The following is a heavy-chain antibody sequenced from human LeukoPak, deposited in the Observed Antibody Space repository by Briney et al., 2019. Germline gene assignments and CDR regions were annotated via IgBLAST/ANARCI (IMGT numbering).Heavy chain of an antibody. CDR1: GFTFSGFY. J-gene: IGHJ4*02. Sequence: PGGSLRLSCAASGFTFSGFYMSWVRQAPGKGLEWVANINKDGSEEKYVDSVKGRFTISRDNAKNSLYLQMSSLRADDTAVYYCARWPHCQDFWGRGTRVTVSS. CDR3: ARWPHCQDF. V-gene: IGHV3-7*03. CDR2: INKDGSEE.